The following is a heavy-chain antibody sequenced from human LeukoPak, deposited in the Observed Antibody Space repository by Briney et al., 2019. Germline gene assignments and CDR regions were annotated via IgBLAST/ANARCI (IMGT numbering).Heavy chain of an antibody. CDR1: GFSFRDYY. Sequence: GGSLRLSCAASGFSFRDYYMHWVRQAPGKRLEGVSSISGNSNNMYYAGSVKGRFIISRDNAKNSVFLQMHSLRADDTGIYYCATNWGSDSPWGQGALVTVSS. CDR3: ATNWGSDSP. CDR2: ISGNSNNM. V-gene: IGHV3-21*06. D-gene: IGHD7-27*01. J-gene: IGHJ5*02.